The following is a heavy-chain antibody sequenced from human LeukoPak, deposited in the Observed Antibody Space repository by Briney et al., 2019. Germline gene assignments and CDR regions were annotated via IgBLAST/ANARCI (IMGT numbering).Heavy chain of an antibody. V-gene: IGHV3-7*01. CDR2: IKEDGSET. J-gene: IGHJ4*02. CDR1: GFTFSNYW. CDR3: ASLRYLEK. D-gene: IGHD3-3*01. Sequence: PGGSLRLSCAGSGFTFSNYWMSWVRQAPGKGLEWVGNIKEDGSETYYVDSVKGRVTISSNYAKNSLYLYMNSLRVEDTAVYYCASLRYLEKWGQGTLVTVSS.